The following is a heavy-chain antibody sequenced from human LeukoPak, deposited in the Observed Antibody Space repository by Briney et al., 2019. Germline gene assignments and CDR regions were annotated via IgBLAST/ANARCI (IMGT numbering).Heavy chain of an antibody. D-gene: IGHD3-16*01. CDR1: GLDYLPYG. CDR3: ARRDRRRGGDAFDI. CDR2: INAYNGQV. V-gene: IGHV1-18*04. J-gene: IGHJ3*02. Sequence: DPVAPSYTTSGLDYLPYGTSRLRQSPGQGLEWMGWINAYNGQVYYSPKNNGRVTMTKDTPTTTAYMELRRLRSDDTAICHCARRDRRRGGDAFDIWGQGTTVIVSS.